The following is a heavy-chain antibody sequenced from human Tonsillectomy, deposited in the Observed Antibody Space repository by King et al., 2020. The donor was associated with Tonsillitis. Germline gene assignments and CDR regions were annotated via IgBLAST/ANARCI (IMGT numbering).Heavy chain of an antibody. CDR2: ISDSAGRT. Sequence: VQLVESGGGLVQPGGSLRLSCAASGFTFSNYAMSWVRQAPGKGLEWVSTISDSAGRTYYADSVKGRFTISRDNSKNTLYVQMNSLRPEDTAVYYCAKDIYGDYVGHTFDYWGPGTLVTVSS. V-gene: IGHV3-23*04. CDR1: GFTFSNYA. D-gene: IGHD4-17*01. J-gene: IGHJ4*02. CDR3: AKDIYGDYVGHTFDY.